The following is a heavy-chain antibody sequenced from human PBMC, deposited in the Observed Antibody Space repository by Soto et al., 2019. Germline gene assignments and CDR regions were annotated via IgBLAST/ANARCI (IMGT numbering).Heavy chain of an antibody. CDR3: AQHIGLLGTFGY. CDR2: IYSGGST. J-gene: IGHJ4*02. Sequence: EVRLVESGGGLVQPGGSLRLSCAASGFTVSTTYMHWVRQAPGKGLEWVSLIYSGGSTNYADSVKGRFSISRDTSKSTLHLQVNRLRAEDTAVYYCAQHIGLLGTFGYRGQGGLVTVSS. CDR1: GFTVSTTY. D-gene: IGHD3-16*01. V-gene: IGHV3-66*04.